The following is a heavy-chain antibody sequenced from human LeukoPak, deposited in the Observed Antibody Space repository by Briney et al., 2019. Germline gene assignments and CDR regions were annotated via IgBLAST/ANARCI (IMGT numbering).Heavy chain of an antibody. CDR1: GFSFDDYG. Sequence: GGSLRLSCAASGFSFDDYGMNWVRQAPGKGLEWVSSISTSSTYIYYADSVKGRFTISRDNAKKSLSLQMNSLRAEDTAVYYCAREGRDGYNFYWYFDLWGRGTLVTVSS. D-gene: IGHD5-24*01. J-gene: IGHJ2*01. V-gene: IGHV3-21*01. CDR2: ISTSSTYI. CDR3: AREGRDGYNFYWYFDL.